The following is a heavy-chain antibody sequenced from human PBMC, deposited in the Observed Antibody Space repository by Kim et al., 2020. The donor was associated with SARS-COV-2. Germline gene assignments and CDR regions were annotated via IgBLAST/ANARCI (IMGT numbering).Heavy chain of an antibody. J-gene: IGHJ1*01. D-gene: IGHD2-21*02. V-gene: IGHV1-2*06. CDR3: AIGWACGGDCYWHRLAEYFQH. CDR1: GYTFTGYY. Sequence: ASVKVSCKASGYTFTGYYMHWVRQAPGQGLEWMGRINPNSGGTNYAQKFQGRVTMTRDTSISTAYMELSRLRSDDTAVYYCAIGWACGGDCYWHRLAEYFQHWGQGTLVTVSS. CDR2: INPNSGGT.